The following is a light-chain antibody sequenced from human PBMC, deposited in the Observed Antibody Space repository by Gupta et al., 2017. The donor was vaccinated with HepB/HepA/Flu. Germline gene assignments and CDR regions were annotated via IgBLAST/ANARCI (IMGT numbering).Light chain of an antibody. J-gene: IGKJ3*01. CDR3: QQRYSTPRIT. Sequence: DIQMTQSPSSLSASVGDRVTITCRASQSISSYLIWYQQKPGKAPKLLIDAASSLQSGVPSRCISSRSGTDYTIIIISLQPEDYATDYCQQRYSTPRITFGPGTKVDIK. V-gene: IGKV1-39*01. CDR1: QSISSY. CDR2: AAS.